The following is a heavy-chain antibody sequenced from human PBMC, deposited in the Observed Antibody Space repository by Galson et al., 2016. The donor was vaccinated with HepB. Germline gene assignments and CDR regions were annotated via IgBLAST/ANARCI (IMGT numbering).Heavy chain of an antibody. CDR2: IYSGGST. D-gene: IGHD4-17*01. V-gene: IGHV3-66*04. CDR3: ARQTTGTAIFDY. CDR1: GFTVSSNY. Sequence: SLRLSCAASGFTVSSNYINWVRQAPGTGLEWVSIIYSGGSTYYADSVRGRFIISRDNSKNTVYLQVKSLRAEDTAVYYCARQTTGTAIFDYWGQGTLVTVSS. J-gene: IGHJ4*02.